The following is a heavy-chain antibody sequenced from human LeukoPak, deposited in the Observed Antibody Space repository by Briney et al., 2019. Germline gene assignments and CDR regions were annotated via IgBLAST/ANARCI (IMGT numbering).Heavy chain of an antibody. D-gene: IGHD3-22*01. CDR2: IYYSGNT. J-gene: IGHJ3*02. Sequence: SETLSLTCTVSGGSISSGGNYWSWTRQHPGKGLEWIGYIYYSGNTQHNPSLKSRITISIDTSKSQFSLKLSSVTAADTAVYYCAREKTAYYYDSSGYSEGAFDIWGQGTMVAVSS. CDR3: AREKTAYYYDSSGYSEGAFDI. V-gene: IGHV4-31*03. CDR1: GGSISSGGNY.